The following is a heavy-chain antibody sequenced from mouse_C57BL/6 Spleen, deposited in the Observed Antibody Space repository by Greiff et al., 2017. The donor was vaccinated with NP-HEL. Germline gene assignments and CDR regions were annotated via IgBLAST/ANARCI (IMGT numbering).Heavy chain of an antibody. Sequence: EVQLQQSGPELVKPGASVKISCKASGYSFTDYNMNWVKQSNGKSLEWIGVINPNYGTTSYNQKFKGKATLTVDQSSSTAYMQLNSLTSEDSAVYYCARGDYYGSSYGCFAYWGQGTLVTVSA. J-gene: IGHJ3*01. V-gene: IGHV1-39*01. CDR1: GYSFTDYN. CDR2: INPNYGTT. D-gene: IGHD1-1*01. CDR3: ARGDYYGSSYGCFAY.